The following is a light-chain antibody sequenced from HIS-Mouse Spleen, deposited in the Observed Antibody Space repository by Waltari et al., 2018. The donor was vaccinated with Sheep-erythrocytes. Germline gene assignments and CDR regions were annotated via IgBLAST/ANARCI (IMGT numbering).Light chain of an antibody. CDR3: QQYNSYSTWT. J-gene: IGKJ1*01. CDR2: KAS. V-gene: IGKV1-5*03. Sequence: DIQMSQSPSTLSAAVGDRVTITCSASQSISSWLAWYQQKPGKAPKLLIYKASSLESGVPSRFSGSGSGTEFTLTISSLQPDDFATYYCQQYNSYSTWTFGQGTKVEIK. CDR1: QSISSW.